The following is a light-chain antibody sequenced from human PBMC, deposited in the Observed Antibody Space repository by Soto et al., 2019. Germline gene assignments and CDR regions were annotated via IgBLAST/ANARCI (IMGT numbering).Light chain of an antibody. CDR3: CSYAGGFYV. V-gene: IGLV2-11*01. Sequence: QSALTQPRSVSGSPGQSVAISCTGTSSDVGGYNYVSWYQQHPGKVPKLIIFDVYKRPSGVPDRFSGSKSGSTASLTISGLQADDEADYYCCSYAGGFYVVGAGTKATVL. CDR1: SSDVGGYNY. J-gene: IGLJ1*01. CDR2: DVY.